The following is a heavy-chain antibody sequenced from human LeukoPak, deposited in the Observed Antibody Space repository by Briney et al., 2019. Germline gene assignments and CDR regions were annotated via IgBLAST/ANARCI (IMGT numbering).Heavy chain of an antibody. CDR2: TSASGGST. CDR3: GIVLVPVSDYYYYYGMDV. Sequence: GGSLRLSCAVSGFTFSTYAMSWGRQAPGKGLEWVSGTSASGGSTYYADSVKGRFTISRDNSNNALYLQMNSLRAEATAVYYCGIVLVPVSDYYYYYGMDVWGQGTTVTVSS. D-gene: IGHD2/OR15-2a*01. CDR1: GFTFSTYA. V-gene: IGHV3-23*01. J-gene: IGHJ6*02.